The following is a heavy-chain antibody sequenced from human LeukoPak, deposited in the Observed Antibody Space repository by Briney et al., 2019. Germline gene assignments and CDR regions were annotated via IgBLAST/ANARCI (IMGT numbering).Heavy chain of an antibody. CDR2: ISSSGSTI. CDR1: GFTFSDYY. J-gene: IGHJ5*02. CDR3: ARDRNYGDYVST. V-gene: IGHV3-11*04. Sequence: GGSLRLSCAASGFTFSDYYMSWIRQAPGKGLEWVSYISSSGSTIYYADSVKGRFTISRDKAKNSLYLQMNSLRAEDTAVYYCARDRNYGDYVSTWGQGTLVTVSS. D-gene: IGHD4-17*01.